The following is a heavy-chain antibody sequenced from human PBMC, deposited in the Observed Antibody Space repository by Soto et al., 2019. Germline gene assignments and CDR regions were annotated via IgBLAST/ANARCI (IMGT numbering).Heavy chain of an antibody. CDR2: IDPSDSYT. CDR3: ARTSMQSRGYSYGHGGMDV. V-gene: IGHV5-10-1*01. J-gene: IGHJ6*02. Sequence: GESLKISCKGSGYSFTSYWISWVRQMPGKGLEWMGKIDPSDSYTNYSPSFQGHVTISADKSISTAYLQWSSLKASDTAMYYCARTSMQSRGYSYGHGGMDVWGQGTTVTVSS. D-gene: IGHD5-18*01. CDR1: GYSFTSYW.